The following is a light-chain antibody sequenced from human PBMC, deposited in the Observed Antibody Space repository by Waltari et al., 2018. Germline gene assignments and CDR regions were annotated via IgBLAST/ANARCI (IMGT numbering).Light chain of an antibody. CDR1: SSNIGANYD. Sequence: QSVLTQPPSVSGAPGQRVTISCSGGSSNIGANYDVQWYQQFPGTAPKPLISGSSNRPSGVPDRVSGSKSGTSASLDISGLQAEDEADYYCQTYDGRISAWVFGGGTKLTVL. J-gene: IGLJ3*02. V-gene: IGLV1-40*01. CDR2: GSS. CDR3: QTYDGRISAWV.